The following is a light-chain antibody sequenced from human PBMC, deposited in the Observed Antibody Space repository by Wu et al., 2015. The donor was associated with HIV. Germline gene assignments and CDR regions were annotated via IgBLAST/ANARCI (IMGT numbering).Light chain of an antibody. CDR1: GSISGL. CDR2: QSS. CDR3: QQYNASPWT. V-gene: IGKV1-5*03. J-gene: IGKJ1*01. Sequence: DIQMTQSPSSLSAFVGDKVTITCRASGSISGLLAWYQQKPGKAPKLLIYQSSNLETGIPSRFIGSTSGSDFILTINSLQPDDFATYYCQQYNASPWTFGQGTKVDIK.